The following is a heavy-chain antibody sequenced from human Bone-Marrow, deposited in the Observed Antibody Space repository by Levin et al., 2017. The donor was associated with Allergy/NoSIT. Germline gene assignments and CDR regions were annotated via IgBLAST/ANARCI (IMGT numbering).Heavy chain of an antibody. CDR3: ARGLPAEDYYDGSGQFYFDS. CDR1: GGSVTSGDYY. J-gene: IGHJ4*02. Sequence: SETLSLTCTVSGGSVTSGDYYWSCIRQPPGKGLEWIGYISYSGSTNYNPSLKSRVTMSVDTSKDQFSLKVNSVTAADTAVYYCARGLPAEDYYDGSGQFYFDSWGQGTLVTVSS. V-gene: IGHV4-61*08. CDR2: ISYSGST. D-gene: IGHD3-22*01.